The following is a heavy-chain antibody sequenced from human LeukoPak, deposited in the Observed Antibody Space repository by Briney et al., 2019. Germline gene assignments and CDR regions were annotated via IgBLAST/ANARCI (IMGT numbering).Heavy chain of an antibody. D-gene: IGHD5-18*01. V-gene: IGHV1-46*01. J-gene: IGHJ4*02. CDR1: GYTFTNYY. CDR3: ARAAAMAQRKYYFDY. CDR2: INPSGGST. Sequence: ASVKVSCKASGYTFTNYYMHWVRQAPGQGLEWMGIINPSGGSTSYAQKFQGRVTMTRDTSTSTVYMELSSLRSEDTAVYYCARAAAMAQRKYYFDYWGQGTLVTVSS.